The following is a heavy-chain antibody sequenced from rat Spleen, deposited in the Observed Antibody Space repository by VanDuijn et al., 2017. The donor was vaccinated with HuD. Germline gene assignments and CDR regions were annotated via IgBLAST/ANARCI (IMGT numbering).Heavy chain of an antibody. J-gene: IGHJ2*01. Sequence: EVKLVESGGGLVQPGRSLRLSCAASGFNFNDYWMGWVRQAPGKGLEWIGEINKDSRTIKYAPSLKDKLTISRDNAQNTLYLQMSKLGSEDTAIYYCVRETGYNSYFDYWGQGVLVTVSS. D-gene: IGHD1-4*01. CDR1: GFNFNDYW. CDR2: INKDSRTI. CDR3: VRETGYNSYFDY. V-gene: IGHV4-2*01.